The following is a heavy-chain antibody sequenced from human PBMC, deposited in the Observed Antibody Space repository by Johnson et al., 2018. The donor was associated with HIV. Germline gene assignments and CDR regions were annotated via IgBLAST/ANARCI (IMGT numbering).Heavy chain of an antibody. CDR1: GLSVSTYD. CDR2: IGTAGET. CDR3: AKDGTIEYAFDI. V-gene: IGHV3-13*01. J-gene: IGHJ3*02. D-gene: IGHD3-3*01. Sequence: EMQLVESGGGLVQPGGSLRLSCAASGLSVSTYDMHWVRQATGKGLDWVSVIGTAGETYYLGPGQGQFTISRDSAKNSLYLQMKSLRAEDTALYYCAKDGTIEYAFDIWGQGTMVTVSS.